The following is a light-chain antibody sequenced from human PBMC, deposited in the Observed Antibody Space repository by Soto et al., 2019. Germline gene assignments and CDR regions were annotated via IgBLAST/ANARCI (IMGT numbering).Light chain of an antibody. CDR3: QQYGSSLPWT. CDR2: GAS. CDR1: QSISSNY. Sequence: EIVLTQSPGTLSLSPGERATLSCRASQSISSNYLAWYQQQPGQAPRLLIYGASCRATGIPDRFSGSGSGTDFTLPISRLEPEDFAVYYCQQYGSSLPWTFGQGTKVEIK. V-gene: IGKV3-20*01. J-gene: IGKJ1*01.